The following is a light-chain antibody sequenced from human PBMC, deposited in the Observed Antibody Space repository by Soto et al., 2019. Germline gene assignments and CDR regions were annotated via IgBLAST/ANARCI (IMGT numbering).Light chain of an antibody. V-gene: IGKV3-20*01. CDR3: QQYGSSPPVT. CDR2: GAS. Sequence: EIVLTQSPGTLSLSPGERATLSCRASQSVSSTYLAWYQQRPGQAPRLLIYGASGRATGIPDSFSGSGSGTDFTLTISRLEPDDFAVYYCQQYGSSPPVTFGQGTRLEI. CDR1: QSVSSTY. J-gene: IGKJ5*01.